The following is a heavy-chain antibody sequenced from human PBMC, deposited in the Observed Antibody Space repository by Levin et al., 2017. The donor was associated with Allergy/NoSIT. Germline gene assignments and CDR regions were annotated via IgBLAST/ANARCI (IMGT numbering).Heavy chain of an antibody. V-gene: IGHV1-46*01. Sequence: ASVKVSCKASGYTFTSYYMHWVRQAPGQGLEWMGIINPSGGSTSYAQKFQGRVTMTRDTSTSTVYMELSSLRSEDTAVYYCARVRPYYYDSSGDARHAFDIWGQGTMVTVSS. D-gene: IGHD3-22*01. CDR1: GYTFTSYY. CDR3: ARVRPYYYDSSGDARHAFDI. CDR2: INPSGGST. J-gene: IGHJ3*02.